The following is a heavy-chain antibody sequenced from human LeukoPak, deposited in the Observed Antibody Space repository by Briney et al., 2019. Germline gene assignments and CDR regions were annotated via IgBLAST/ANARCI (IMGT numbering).Heavy chain of an antibody. Sequence: PSDTLSLTCTVSGGSISSSSYYWGWIRQPPGKGLEWIGSIYYSGSTYYNPSLKSRVSISVDTSKNQFSLKLNSVTAADTAVYFCARYAADGRTLEYWGQGTLVTVSS. D-gene: IGHD6-13*01. CDR1: GGSISSSSYY. CDR3: ARYAADGRTLEY. J-gene: IGHJ4*02. CDR2: IYYSGST. V-gene: IGHV4-39*07.